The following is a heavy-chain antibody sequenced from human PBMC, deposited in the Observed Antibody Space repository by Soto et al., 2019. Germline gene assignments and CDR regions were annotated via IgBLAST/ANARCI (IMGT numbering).Heavy chain of an antibody. J-gene: IGHJ4*02. D-gene: IGHD2-15*01. Sequence: PSETLSLTCTVSGGSISSGGYYWSWIRQHPGKGLEWIGYIYYSGSTYYNPSLKSRVTISVDTSKNQFSLKLSSVTAADTAVYHCARSGVVVNRPPSPTHYYFDYWGQGTLVTVSS. CDR3: ARSGVVVNRPPSPTHYYFDY. CDR1: GGSISSGGYY. CDR2: IYYSGST. V-gene: IGHV4-31*03.